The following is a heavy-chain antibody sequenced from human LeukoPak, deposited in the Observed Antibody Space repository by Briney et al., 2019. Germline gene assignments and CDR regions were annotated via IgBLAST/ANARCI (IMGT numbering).Heavy chain of an antibody. CDR3: AKGAYYHGSGRYFDY. CDR1: GFTFSSYA. Sequence: PGGSLRLSCAASGFTFSSYAMNWVRQAPGKGLEWVSAISGSGGATYYADSVKGRFTVSRDNSKNTLYLQMNSLRAEDTAVYYCAKGAYYHGSGRYFDYWGQGTLVTVSS. CDR2: ISGSGGAT. D-gene: IGHD3-10*01. J-gene: IGHJ4*02. V-gene: IGHV3-23*01.